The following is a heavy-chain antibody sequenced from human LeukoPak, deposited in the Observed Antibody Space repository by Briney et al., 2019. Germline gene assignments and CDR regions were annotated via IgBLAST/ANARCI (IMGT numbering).Heavy chain of an antibody. CDR2: IYYSGST. D-gene: IGHD3-10*01. CDR3: ARSYGSGSSPDY. V-gene: IGHV4-59*01. CDR1: GGSISSYY. J-gene: IGHJ4*02. Sequence: PSETLSLTCTVSGGSISSYYWSWIRQPPGKGLEWIGYIYYSGSTNYNPSLKSRVTISVDTSKNQFSLKLSSVTAADTAVYYCARSYGSGSSPDYWGQGTLVTVS.